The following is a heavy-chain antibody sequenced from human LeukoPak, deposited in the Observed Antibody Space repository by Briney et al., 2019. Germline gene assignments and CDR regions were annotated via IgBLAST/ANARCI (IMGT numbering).Heavy chain of an antibody. Sequence: PGGSLRLSCAASGFTVSSNYMSWVRQAPGKGLEWVSVIYSGGSTYYADSVKGRFTISRDNSKNTLYLQMNSLRDEDAALYYCAKGSSGWYGGGEYFDYWGQGTLVTVSS. CDR1: GFTVSSNY. CDR2: IYSGGST. CDR3: AKGSSGWYGGGEYFDY. J-gene: IGHJ4*02. D-gene: IGHD6-19*01. V-gene: IGHV3-53*01.